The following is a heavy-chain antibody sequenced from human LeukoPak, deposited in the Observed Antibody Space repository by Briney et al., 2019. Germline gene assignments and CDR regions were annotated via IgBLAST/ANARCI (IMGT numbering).Heavy chain of an antibody. V-gene: IGHV3-23*01. CDR2: LYGSGGGI. CDR1: GFPFSTYA. D-gene: IGHD6-13*01. J-gene: IGHJ4*02. Sequence: GGSLGLSCAASGFPFSTYAMNWVRQAPGKGLEWVSGLYGSGGGIQYADSVKGRFTISRDNSRNTLYLQMDSLRAEDTALYYCAKDRLPDGRWSLDYWGQGTLVTVSS. CDR3: AKDRLPDGRWSLDY.